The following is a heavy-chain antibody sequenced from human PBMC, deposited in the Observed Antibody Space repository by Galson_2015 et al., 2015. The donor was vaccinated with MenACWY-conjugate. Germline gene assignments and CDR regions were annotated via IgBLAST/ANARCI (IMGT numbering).Heavy chain of an antibody. CDR3: VRDVCRSSSSWYDPDAFDN. J-gene: IGHJ3*02. CDR1: GFTFSTYW. CDR2: IKQDGGEK. V-gene: IGHV3-7*01. Sequence: SLRLSCAASGFTFSTYWMNWVRQAPGKGLERVANIKQDGGEKYYVDSVKGRFTISRDNAKNSLHLQMNSLRAEDTAVYYCVRDVCRSSSSWYDPDAFDNWGQGTMVTVSS. D-gene: IGHD6-13*01.